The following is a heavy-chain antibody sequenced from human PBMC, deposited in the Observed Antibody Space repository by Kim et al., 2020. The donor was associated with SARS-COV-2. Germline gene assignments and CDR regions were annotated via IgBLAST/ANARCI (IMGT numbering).Heavy chain of an antibody. CDR2: ISYDGSNK. CDR1: GFTFSSYG. V-gene: IGHV3-30*18. D-gene: IGHD6-19*01. CDR3: AKDVGSGWSYGMDV. J-gene: IGHJ6*02. Sequence: GGSLRLSCAASGFTFSSYGMHWVRQAPGKGLEWVAVISYDGSNKYYADSVKGRFTISRDNSKNTLYLQMNSLRAEDTAVYYWAKDVGSGWSYGMDVWGQG.